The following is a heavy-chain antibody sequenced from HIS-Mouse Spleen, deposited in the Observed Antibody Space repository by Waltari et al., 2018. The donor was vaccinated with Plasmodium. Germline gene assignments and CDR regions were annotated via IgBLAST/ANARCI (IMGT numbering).Heavy chain of an antibody. J-gene: IGHJ3*02. D-gene: IGHD3-9*01. V-gene: IGHV4-34*01. CDR2: SNHGGST. Sequence: QVQLQQWGAGLLKPSETLSLTCAVYRGSFRGYYWSGIRQPPGKGLEWIGESNHGGSTNYNPSLKSRVTVAVDPSKNQVALKLSAVTAADTAVYYCARAPIRDAFDIWGQGTMVTVSS. CDR1: RGSFRGYY. CDR3: ARAPIRDAFDI.